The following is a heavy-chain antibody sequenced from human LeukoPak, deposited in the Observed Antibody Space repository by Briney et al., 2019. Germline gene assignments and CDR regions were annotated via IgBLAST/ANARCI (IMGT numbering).Heavy chain of an antibody. CDR1: GFTFSGYS. V-gene: IGHV3-21*01. J-gene: IGHJ4*02. Sequence: GGSLRLSCAGSGFTFSGYSLNWVRQAPGKGLEWVSSITSSGSSMYYADSVKGRFTISRDNAKNSLYLQMNSLRAGDTAVYYCARVEDFDYWGQGTLVTVSS. CDR3: ARVEDFDY. CDR2: ITSSGSSM.